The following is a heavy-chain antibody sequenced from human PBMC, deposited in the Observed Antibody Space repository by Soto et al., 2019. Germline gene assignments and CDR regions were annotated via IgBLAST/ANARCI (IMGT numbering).Heavy chain of an antibody. J-gene: IGHJ6*02. CDR2: MNPNSGTT. V-gene: IGHV1-8*02. Sequence: GASVKVYCKASGGTFSSYTINWVRQATGQGLEWMGWMNPNSGTTGYAQKFQGRVTMTRNTSTSTAYKELSSLRSEDTAVYYCARWPTGGTIFGVVTMKESYCYYGMDVWGQGTTVTVSS. D-gene: IGHD3-3*01. CDR3: ARWPTGGTIFGVVTMKESYCYYGMDV. CDR1: GGTFSSYT.